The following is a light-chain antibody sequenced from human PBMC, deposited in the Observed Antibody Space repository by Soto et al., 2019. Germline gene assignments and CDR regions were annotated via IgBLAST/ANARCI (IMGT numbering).Light chain of an antibody. J-gene: IGLJ3*02. CDR2: ENN. CDR1: SSNIGNNY. CDR3: ETWDSSLSAGV. Sequence: QSVLTQPPSVSAAPGQTVTISCSGSSSNIGNNYVSWYQQLPGTAPKLLLYENNKRTSGIPDRFSGSKSGTSATLGITGLQTGDEADYYCETWDSSLSAGVFGGGTKLTVL. V-gene: IGLV1-51*02.